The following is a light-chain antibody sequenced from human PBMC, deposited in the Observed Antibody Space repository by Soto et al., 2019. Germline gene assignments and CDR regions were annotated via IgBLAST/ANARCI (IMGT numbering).Light chain of an antibody. CDR2: ATS. V-gene: IGKV3-20*01. CDR1: QSVSRSY. CDR3: QQYGSSPYT. J-gene: IGKJ2*01. Sequence: EIVLTQSPGTLSLSPGERATLSCRASQSVSRSYLAWYQQNPGQPPSLLIYATSSRATGIPDRFSGSGFGTDFTLTISRLEPEDFAVYYCQQYGSSPYTFGQGTKLEIK.